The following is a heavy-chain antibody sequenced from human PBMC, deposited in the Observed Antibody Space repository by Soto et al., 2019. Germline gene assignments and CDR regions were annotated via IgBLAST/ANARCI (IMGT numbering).Heavy chain of an antibody. CDR2: ISYDGSNK. D-gene: IGHD1-26*01. J-gene: IGHJ4*02. CDR3: ARDGAVGATRVYYFDY. CDR1: GFTFSSYA. V-gene: IGHV3-30-3*01. Sequence: QVQLVESGGGVVQPGRSLRLSCAASGFTFSSYAMHCVRQAPGKGLEWVAVISYDGSNKYYADSVKGRFTISRDNSKNTLYLQMNSLRAEDTAVYYCARDGAVGATRVYYFDYWGQGTLVTVSS.